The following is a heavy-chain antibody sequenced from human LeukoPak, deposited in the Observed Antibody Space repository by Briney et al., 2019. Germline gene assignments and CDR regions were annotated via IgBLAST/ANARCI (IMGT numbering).Heavy chain of an antibody. J-gene: IGHJ4*02. Sequence: GGSLRLSCAASGFTFSTSWMSWVRQVPGKGLEWVANIKKDGSETYYVDSVKGRFTISRDNAKNSLYLQMNSLRAEDTAMYYCARGRYSGTTCYFDYWGQGTLVTVSS. CDR2: IKKDGSET. V-gene: IGHV3-7*03. D-gene: IGHD5-12*01. CDR3: ARGRYSGTTCYFDY. CDR1: GFTFSTSW.